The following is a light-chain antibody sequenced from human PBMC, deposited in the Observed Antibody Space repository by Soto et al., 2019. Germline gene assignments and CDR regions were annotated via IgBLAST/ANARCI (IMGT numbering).Light chain of an antibody. CDR2: GAS. V-gene: IGKV3-20*01. CDR1: HTICATY. J-gene: IGKJ1*01. CDR3: QRYGSSTKT. Sequence: VLTQSPGTLSLSPGERATLSCRPSHTICATYLACYRQNPRQAPGLLMYGASSRATGIPDRFSGSGSGPDFTLTIRRLEPEDFAVYYCQRYGSSTKTFGQGTKVDIK.